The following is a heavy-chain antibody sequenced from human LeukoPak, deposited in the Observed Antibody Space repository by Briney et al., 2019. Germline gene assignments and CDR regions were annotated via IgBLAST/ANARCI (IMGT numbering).Heavy chain of an antibody. CDR1: GYSLSELF. Sequence: ASVKVSCKVSGYSLSELFTHWVRQAPGKGLEWMGGFDPEDGEPMYAQKFQGGVTMTEDTSTDTAYMELRSLRSVDTAVYYCATEKDELLDSWGQGTLVTVSS. CDR3: ATEKDELLDS. D-gene: IGHD1-1*01. J-gene: IGHJ5*01. CDR2: FDPEDGEP. V-gene: IGHV1-24*01.